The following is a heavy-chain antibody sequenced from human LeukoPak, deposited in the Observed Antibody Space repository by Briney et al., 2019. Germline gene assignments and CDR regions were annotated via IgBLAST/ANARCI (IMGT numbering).Heavy chain of an antibody. CDR2: IYYSGST. Sequence: SETLSLTCTVSGGSISSSSYYWGWIRQPPGKGLEWIGSIYYSGSTYYNPSLKSRVTISVDKSKKQFSLKLTSVTAADTAVYYCAMRAQEFDPWGQGTLVTVSS. CDR1: GGSISSSSYY. V-gene: IGHV4-39*07. J-gene: IGHJ5*02. CDR3: AMRAQEFDP.